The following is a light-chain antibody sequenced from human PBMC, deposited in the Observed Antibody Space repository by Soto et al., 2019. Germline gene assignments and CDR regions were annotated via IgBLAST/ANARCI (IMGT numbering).Light chain of an antibody. J-gene: IGLJ1*01. Sequence: QSVLTQPPSASATPGQRITISCFGSNSNIGSNTVHWYQQLPGTAPKLLIYSNNQRPSGVPDRFSGSKSGTSASLAISGLQSEDEADYYCAAWDDSLSGPVFGTGTKLTVL. CDR3: AAWDDSLSGPV. V-gene: IGLV1-44*01. CDR2: SNN. CDR1: NSNIGSNT.